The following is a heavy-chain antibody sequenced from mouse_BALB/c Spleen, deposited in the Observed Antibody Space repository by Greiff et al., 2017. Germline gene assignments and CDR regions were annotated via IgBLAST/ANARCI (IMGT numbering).Heavy chain of an antibody. V-gene: IGHV3-2*02. CDR2: ISYSGST. Sequence: EVQGVESGPGLVKPSQSLSLTCTVSGYSITSDYAWNWIRQFPGNKLEWMGYISYSGSTSYNPSLKSRISITRDTSKNQFFLQLNSVTTEDTATYYCARKEIALDYWGQGTTLTVSS. CDR3: ARKEIALDY. J-gene: IGHJ2*01. CDR1: GYSITSDYA.